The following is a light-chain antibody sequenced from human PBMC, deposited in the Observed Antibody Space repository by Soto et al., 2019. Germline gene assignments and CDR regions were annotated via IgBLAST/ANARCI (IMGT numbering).Light chain of an antibody. CDR1: SSDVGAYNY. Sequence: QSVLTQPASVSGSPGQSITISCTGTSSDVGAYNYVSWYQHHPGRAPKLIIFEVSHRPSGVSYRFSGSKSGNTASLTISGLQTEDEADYYCTSYTRTRNLLFGGGTKVTVL. V-gene: IGLV2-14*01. CDR3: TSYTRTRNLL. CDR2: EVS. J-gene: IGLJ2*01.